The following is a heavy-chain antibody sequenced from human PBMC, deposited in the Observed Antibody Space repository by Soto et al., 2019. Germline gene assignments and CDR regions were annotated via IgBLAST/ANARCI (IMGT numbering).Heavy chain of an antibody. CDR2: IDESGTT. J-gene: IGHJ4*02. D-gene: IGHD4-17*01. V-gene: IGHV4-31*03. CDR3: ARLPSFFGDYVLFDH. Sequence: QVQLQESGPGLVKPSQTLSLTCSVSGDSITSGGYFWSWIRQYPAKGLEWIGFIDESGTTDYNPSHSRRINISLDISKNPFSLMVTFVPPADTAVYSCARLPSFFGDYVLFDHWGQGTLVTVTS. CDR1: GDSITSGGYF.